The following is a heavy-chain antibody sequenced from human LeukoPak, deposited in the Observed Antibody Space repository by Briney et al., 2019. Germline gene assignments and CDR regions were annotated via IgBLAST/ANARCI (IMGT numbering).Heavy chain of an antibody. CDR2: ISGSGDTT. D-gene: IGHD5-12*01. J-gene: IGHJ3*01. CDR1: GLTFSRFA. Sequence: GGSLRLSCAASGLTFSRFAMSWVRQAPGKGLEWVSTISGSGDTTYYADSVKGRFTISRDFSQNTVCLQMNSLRAEDTAVYYCARDLGYSAYATVRGYVVDVWGQGTMVTVSS. CDR3: ARDLGYSAYATVRGYVVDV. V-gene: IGHV3-23*01.